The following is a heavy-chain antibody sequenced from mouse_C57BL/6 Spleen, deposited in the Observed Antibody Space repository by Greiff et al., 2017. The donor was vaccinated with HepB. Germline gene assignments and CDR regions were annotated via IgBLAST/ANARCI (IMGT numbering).Heavy chain of an antibody. CDR2: ISYDGSN. CDR1: GYSITSGYY. Sequence: EVQLKESGPGLVKPSQSLSLTCSVTGYSITSGYYWNWIRQFPGNKLEWMGYISYDGSNNYNPSLKNRISITRDTSKNQFFLKLNSVTTEDTATYYCARERDYYGSSWAWFAYWGQGTLVTVSA. J-gene: IGHJ3*01. CDR3: ARERDYYGSSWAWFAY. D-gene: IGHD1-1*01. V-gene: IGHV3-6*01.